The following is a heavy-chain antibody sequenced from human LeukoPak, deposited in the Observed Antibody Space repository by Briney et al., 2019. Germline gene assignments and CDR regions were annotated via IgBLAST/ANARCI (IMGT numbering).Heavy chain of an antibody. V-gene: IGHV3-23*01. Sequence: GGSLRLSCAASGFTFSSYAVSWVRQAPGKGLEWVSAISGSGGSTYYADSVKGRFTISRDNSTNTLYLQIKSLRAEDSALYYCAKAEGAGATTWFDYWGQGTLVTVSS. CDR2: ISGSGGST. CDR3: AKAEGAGATTWFDY. D-gene: IGHD1-26*01. J-gene: IGHJ4*02. CDR1: GFTFSSYA.